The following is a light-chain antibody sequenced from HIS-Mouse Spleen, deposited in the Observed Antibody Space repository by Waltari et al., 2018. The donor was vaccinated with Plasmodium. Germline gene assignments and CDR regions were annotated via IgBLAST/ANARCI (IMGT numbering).Light chain of an antibody. CDR2: AAS. V-gene: IGKV1-8*01. CDR1: QGISSY. J-gene: IGKJ1*01. Sequence: AIRMLQSTSSLSASTGDRVTISCRASQGISSYLAWYQQEPGKAPKLLIYAASTLQSGVPSRFSGSGSGTDFTLTISCLQSEDFATYYCQQYYSYPPWTFGQGTKVEIK. CDR3: QQYYSYPPWT.